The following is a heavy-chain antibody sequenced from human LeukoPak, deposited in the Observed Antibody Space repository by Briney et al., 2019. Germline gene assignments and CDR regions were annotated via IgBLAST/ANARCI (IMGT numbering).Heavy chain of an antibody. D-gene: IGHD3-9*01. CDR3: ARSAYYDILTGYLFYYMDV. J-gene: IGHJ6*03. V-gene: IGHV1-2*02. Sequence: ASVKVSCKPSGYTFTGYYMHWVRQAPGQGLERMGWINPNSGGTNYAQKFQGRVTMTRDTSISTAYMELSRLRSDDTAVYYCARSAYYDILTGYLFYYMDVWGKGNTVTVSS. CDR2: INPNSGGT. CDR1: GYTFTGYY.